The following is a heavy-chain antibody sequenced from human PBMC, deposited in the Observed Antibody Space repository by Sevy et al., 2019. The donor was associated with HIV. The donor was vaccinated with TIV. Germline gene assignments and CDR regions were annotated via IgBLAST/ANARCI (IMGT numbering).Heavy chain of an antibody. J-gene: IGHJ5*02. CDR3: ARHGNLVDQLLFHFDWFDP. Sequence: SETLSLTCTVSGGSISSSSYYWGWIRQPPGKGLEWIGSIYYSGSTYYNPSLKSRVTISVDTSKNQFSLKLSSVTAAETAVYYCARHGNLVDQLLFHFDWFDPWGQGTLVTVSS. D-gene: IGHD2-2*01. CDR1: GGSISSSSYY. V-gene: IGHV4-39*01. CDR2: IYYSGST.